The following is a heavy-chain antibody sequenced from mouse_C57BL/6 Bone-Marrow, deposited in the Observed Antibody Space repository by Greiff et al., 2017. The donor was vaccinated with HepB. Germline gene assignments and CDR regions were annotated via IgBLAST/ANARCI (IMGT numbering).Heavy chain of an antibody. V-gene: IGHV14-2*01. CDR3: AGESNRDFDY. CDR1: GFNINDYY. CDR2: IDPEDGET. D-gene: IGHD4-1*01. Sequence: EVQLQQSGAELVKPGASVKLSCTASGFNINDYYMHWVKQRPEQGLEWIGRIDPEDGETKYAPKFQGKATITADTSSNTAYLQLSSLTSEDAAVYYSAGESNRDFDYWGQGATLTVSS. J-gene: IGHJ2*01.